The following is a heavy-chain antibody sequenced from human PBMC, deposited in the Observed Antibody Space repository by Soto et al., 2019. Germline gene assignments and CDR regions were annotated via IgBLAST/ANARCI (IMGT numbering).Heavy chain of an antibody. CDR2: IYYSGST. CDR1: GGSISSSSYY. D-gene: IGHD6-19*01. Sequence: QLQLQESGPGLVKPSETLSLTCTVSGGSISSSSYYWGWIRQPPGKGLEWIGSIYYSGSTYYNPSLKSRVTISVDTSKNQFSLKLSSVTAADTAVYYCATPRQDSSGWADAFDIWGQGTMVTVSS. CDR3: ATPRQDSSGWADAFDI. V-gene: IGHV4-39*01. J-gene: IGHJ3*02.